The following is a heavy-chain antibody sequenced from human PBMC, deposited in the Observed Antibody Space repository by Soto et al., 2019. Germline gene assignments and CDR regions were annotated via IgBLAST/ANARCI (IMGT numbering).Heavy chain of an antibody. V-gene: IGHV3-48*02. J-gene: IGHJ5*02. CDR1: GFTFSSYS. CDR3: ARDRGVVAATPHWFDP. CDR2: ISSSSSTI. Sequence: GGSLRLSCAPSGFTFSSYSMNWVRQAPGKGLEWVSYISSSSSTIYYADSVKGRFTISRDNAKNSLYLQMNSLRDEDTAVYYCARDRGVVAATPHWFDPWGQGTLVTVSS. D-gene: IGHD2-15*01.